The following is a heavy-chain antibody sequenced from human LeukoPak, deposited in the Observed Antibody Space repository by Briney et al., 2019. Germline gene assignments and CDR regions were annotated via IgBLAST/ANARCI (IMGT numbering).Heavy chain of an antibody. D-gene: IGHD5-24*01. CDR2: IYYSGST. V-gene: IGHV4-39*01. CDR1: GDSISSSSSY. CDR3: ARPRKRWLQFSYFDY. J-gene: IGHJ4*02. Sequence: SETLSLTCTVSGDSISSSSSYWGWIRQPPGEGLEWIGSIYYSGSTYYNTSLKSRVTISVDTSKNQFSLRLSSVTAADTAVYYCARPRKRWLQFSYFDYWGQGTLVTVSS.